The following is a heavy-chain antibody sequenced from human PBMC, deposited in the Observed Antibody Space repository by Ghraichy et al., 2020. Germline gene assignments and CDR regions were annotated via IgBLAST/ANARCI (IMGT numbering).Heavy chain of an antibody. J-gene: IGHJ5*02. D-gene: IGHD3-22*01. Sequence: GESLNISCAASGFTFSNYGMHWVRQAPGKGLEWVAFIRYDGSLKYYADSVKGRFTISRDNPKNTLYLEMNRLRTEDTAVYYCASPYYYDSSGEPDNWFDPWGQGTLVTVSS. CDR1: GFTFSNYG. CDR3: ASPYYYDSSGEPDNWFDP. CDR2: IRYDGSLK. V-gene: IGHV3-30*02.